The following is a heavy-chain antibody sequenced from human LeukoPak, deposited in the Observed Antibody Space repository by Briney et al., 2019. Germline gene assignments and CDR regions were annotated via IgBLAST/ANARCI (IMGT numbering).Heavy chain of an antibody. D-gene: IGHD6-6*01. CDR2: ISAYNGNT. CDR1: GYTFTSYG. CDR3: ARDQEYSSSADAFDI. J-gene: IGHJ3*02. V-gene: IGHV1-18*01. Sequence: ASVKVSCKASGYTFTSYGISWVRQAPGQGLEWMGWISAYNGNTNYAQKLQGRVTMTTDTSTSTAYMELRSLRSDDTAVYYCARDQEYSSSADAFDIWGQGTMVTVSS.